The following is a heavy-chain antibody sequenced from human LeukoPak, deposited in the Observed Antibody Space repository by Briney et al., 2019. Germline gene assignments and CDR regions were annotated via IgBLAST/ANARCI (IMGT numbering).Heavy chain of an antibody. CDR1: GYTFTSYG. CDR3: ARDGTAYYDSSGYAWDCYYYMDV. CDR2: ISAYNGNT. Sequence: ASVKVSCKASGYTFTSYGISWVRQAPGQGLEWMGWISAYNGNTNYAQKLQGRVTMTTDTSTSTAYMELRSLRSDDTAVYYCARDGTAYYDSSGYAWDCYYYMDVWGKGTTVTVSS. D-gene: IGHD3-22*01. V-gene: IGHV1-18*01. J-gene: IGHJ6*03.